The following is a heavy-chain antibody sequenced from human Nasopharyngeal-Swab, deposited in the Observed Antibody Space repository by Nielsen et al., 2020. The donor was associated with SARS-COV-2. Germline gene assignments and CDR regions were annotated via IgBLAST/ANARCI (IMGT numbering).Heavy chain of an antibody. CDR2: VNSDWTST. J-gene: IGHJ3*02. D-gene: IGHD3-22*01. CDR3: ARVRGDYDSSGDYYHDGAFDI. V-gene: IGHV3-74*01. CDR1: VFTFCRSW. Sequence: GSSLTISCAASVFTFCRSWMHLVRPAPGKGLVCLSRVNSDWTSTSYADSVKGRFTISRDNAKNTLYLQMNSLRAEDTAVYYCARVRGDYDSSGDYYHDGAFDIWGQGTMVTVSS.